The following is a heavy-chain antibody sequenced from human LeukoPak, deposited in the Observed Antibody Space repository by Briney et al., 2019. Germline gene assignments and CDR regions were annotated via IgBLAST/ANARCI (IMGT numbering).Heavy chain of an antibody. CDR1: GFTFSNYA. J-gene: IGHJ4*02. Sequence: GGSLRLSCAASGFTFSNYAMNWVRQAPGKGLEWVSAISGTGGRTYYADSVKGRFTISRDNAKNSLYLQMNSLRVEDTAVYYCARDMSSGWYSNFDYWGQGTLVTVSS. CDR2: ISGTGGRT. CDR3: ARDMSSGWYSNFDY. V-gene: IGHV3-23*01. D-gene: IGHD6-19*01.